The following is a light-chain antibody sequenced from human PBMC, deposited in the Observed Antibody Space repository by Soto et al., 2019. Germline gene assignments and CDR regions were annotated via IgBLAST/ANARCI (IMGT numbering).Light chain of an antibody. CDR3: HQYFTLPLT. CDR1: QSVLYSANNLNY. J-gene: IGKJ4*01. Sequence: DIVMTQSPDSLAVSLGERATINCKSSQSVLYSANNLNYLAWYQQKPGHPPRLLIYWASTRGSGVPDRFSGSGSGTDFTLNISSLQAEDVAVYFCHQYFTLPLTFGGGTKVEIK. V-gene: IGKV4-1*01. CDR2: WAS.